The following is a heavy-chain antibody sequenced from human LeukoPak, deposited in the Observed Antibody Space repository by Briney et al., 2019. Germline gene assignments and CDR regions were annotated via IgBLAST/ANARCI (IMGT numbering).Heavy chain of an antibody. CDR3: AKDFRIGYSAHFDY. CDR2: IYSGGST. V-gene: IGHV3-53*01. J-gene: IGHJ4*02. Sequence: PGGSLRLSYAASGFTVSSNYMSWVRQAPGKGLEWVSVIYSGGSTYYADSVKGRFTISRDNSKNTLYLQMNSLRAEDTAVYYCAKDFRIGYSAHFDYWGQGALVTVSS. CDR1: GFTVSSNY. D-gene: IGHD2-21*01.